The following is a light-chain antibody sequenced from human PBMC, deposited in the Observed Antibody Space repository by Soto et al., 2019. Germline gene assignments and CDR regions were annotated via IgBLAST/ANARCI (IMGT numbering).Light chain of an antibody. Sequence: QSVLTQPPSASGTPGQRVTISCSGSSSNIGSNTVNWHQQLPGTAPKLLIYSDNQRSSGVSDRFSGSKSGTSASLAISGLQSEDEADYYCATWDDSLNVNWVFGGGTKLTVL. J-gene: IGLJ3*02. V-gene: IGLV1-44*01. CDR1: SSNIGSNT. CDR2: SDN. CDR3: ATWDDSLNVNWV.